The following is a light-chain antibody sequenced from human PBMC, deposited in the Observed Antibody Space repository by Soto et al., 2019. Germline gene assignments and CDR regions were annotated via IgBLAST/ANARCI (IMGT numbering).Light chain of an antibody. Sequence: QSALTQPASVSGSPGQSITISCTGTSSDVGGYNYVSWYQQHPGKAPKLMIYEVSNRPSGVSNRLSGSKSGNTASLTISGLQAEDEAYYYCSSYTSSSTLVFGGGTKVTVL. V-gene: IGLV2-14*01. J-gene: IGLJ2*01. CDR1: SSDVGGYNY. CDR3: SSYTSSSTLV. CDR2: EVS.